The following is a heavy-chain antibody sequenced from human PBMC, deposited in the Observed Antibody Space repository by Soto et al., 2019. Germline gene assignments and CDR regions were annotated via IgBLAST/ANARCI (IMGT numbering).Heavy chain of an antibody. CDR2: ISGSGGST. V-gene: IGHV3-23*01. CDR1: GFTFSSYA. D-gene: IGHD2-21*02. J-gene: IGHJ4*02. CDR3: AKAARDCGGDCYSSYFDS. Sequence: GGSLRLSCAASGFTFSSYAMSWVRQAPGKGLEWVSAISGSGGSTYYADSVKGRFTISGDNSKNALYLQLNSLRAEDTAVYFCAKAARDCGGDCYSSYFDSWGQGXLVTVSS.